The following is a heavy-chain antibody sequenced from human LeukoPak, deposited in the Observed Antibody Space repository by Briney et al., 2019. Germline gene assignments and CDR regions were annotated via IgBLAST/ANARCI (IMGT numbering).Heavy chain of an antibody. CDR3: AKDPHYYGSGSYQQPFDY. Sequence: PGGSLRLSCAASGFDFNDYWMSWVRQAPGKGLEWVANIKEHGSEKYYLESVKGRFTISRDNARNSLYLQMNSLRAEDTAVYYCAKDPHYYGSGSYQQPFDYWGQGTLVTVSS. J-gene: IGHJ4*02. CDR1: GFDFNDYW. CDR2: IKEHGSEK. V-gene: IGHV3-7*01. D-gene: IGHD3-10*01.